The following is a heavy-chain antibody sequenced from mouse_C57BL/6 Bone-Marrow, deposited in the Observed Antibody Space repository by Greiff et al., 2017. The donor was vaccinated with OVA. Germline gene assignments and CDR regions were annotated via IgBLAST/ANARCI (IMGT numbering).Heavy chain of an antibody. CDR3: ARRAWDYFDY. CDR1: GYTFTSYW. CDR2: IHPNSGST. D-gene: IGHD4-1*01. J-gene: IGHJ2*01. Sequence: QVQLQQSGAELVKPGASVKLSCKASGYTFTSYWMHWVKQRPGQGLEWIGMIHPNSGSTNYNEKFKSKATLTVDKSSSTAYMQLSSLTSEDSAVYYCARRAWDYFDYWGQGTTLTVSS. V-gene: IGHV1-64*01.